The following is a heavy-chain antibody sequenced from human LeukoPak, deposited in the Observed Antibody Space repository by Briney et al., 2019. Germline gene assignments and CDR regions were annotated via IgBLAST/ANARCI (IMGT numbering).Heavy chain of an antibody. CDR1: GFSFDDYA. V-gene: IGHV3-9*01. CDR2: INWNSGSI. D-gene: IGHD1-26*01. J-gene: IGHJ3*02. CDR3: AKDMMAIVGGTTSAFDM. Sequence: GGSLRLSCAASGFSFDDYAMHWVRQAPGKGLEWVLGINWNSGSIGYAESVKGRFTISRDNAKNSLYLQMNSLRAEDTALYYCAKDMMAIVGGTTSAFDMWGQGTMVTVSS.